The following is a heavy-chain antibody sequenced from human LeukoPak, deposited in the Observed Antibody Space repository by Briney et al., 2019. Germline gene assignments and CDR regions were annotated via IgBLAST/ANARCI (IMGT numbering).Heavy chain of an antibody. CDR2: ISSSSSYR. CDR3: ARGGGGSRSCDY. CDR1: GCTFSSDS. V-gene: IGHV3-21*01. Sequence: GGSLRLSCAASGCTFSSDSMNWVRLAPGTGQGLVWSISSSSSYRYYSDSVKGRFTISRDNDKNSLYLQMNSLRAEDPAVYYCARGGGGSRSCDYWGQETLVTVSS. D-gene: IGHD6-13*01. J-gene: IGHJ4*02.